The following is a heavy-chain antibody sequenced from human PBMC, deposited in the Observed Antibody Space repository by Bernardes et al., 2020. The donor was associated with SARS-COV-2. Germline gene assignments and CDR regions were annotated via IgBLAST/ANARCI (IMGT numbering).Heavy chain of an antibody. CDR2: ISATAGTT. CDR1: GFTFSSYA. D-gene: IGHD1-26*01. CDR3: AKAYSGSHLTSFDP. J-gene: IGHJ5*02. Sequence: GSLRLSCATSGFTFSSYAMSWVRQAPGKGLEWVSTISATAGTTYYADSVKGRFTISRDTSKNTLYLQMKSLRVGDTAVYYCAKAYSGSHLTSFDPWGQGTLVTVSS. V-gene: IGHV3-23*01.